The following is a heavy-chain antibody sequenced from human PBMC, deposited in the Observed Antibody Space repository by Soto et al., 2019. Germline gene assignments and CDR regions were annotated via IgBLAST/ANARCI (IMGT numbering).Heavy chain of an antibody. Sequence: SETLSLTCTVSGGSISSGDYYWSWIRQPPGKGLEWIGYIYYSGSTYYNPSLKSRVTISVDTSKNQFSLKLSSVTAADTAVYYCARAGYDILTGYSSYYYGMDVWGQGTTVTSP. CDR1: GGSISSGDYY. J-gene: IGHJ6*02. V-gene: IGHV4-30-4*01. CDR3: ARAGYDILTGYSSYYYGMDV. CDR2: IYYSGST. D-gene: IGHD3-9*01.